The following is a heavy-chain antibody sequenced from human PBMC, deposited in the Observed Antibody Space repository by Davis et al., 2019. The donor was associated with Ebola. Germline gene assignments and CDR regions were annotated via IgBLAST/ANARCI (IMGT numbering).Heavy chain of an antibody. V-gene: IGHV7-4-1*02. CDR2: INTNTGNP. J-gene: IGHJ4*02. CDR3: ARDGNHRMAIPHLGDY. Sequence: ASVKVSCKASGYTFTSYAMNWVRQAPGQGLEWMGWINTNTGNPTYAQGFTGRFVFSLDTSVSTAYLQISSLKAEDTAVYYCARDGNHRMAIPHLGDYWGQGNLVTVSS. CDR1: GYTFTSYA. D-gene: IGHD1-14*01.